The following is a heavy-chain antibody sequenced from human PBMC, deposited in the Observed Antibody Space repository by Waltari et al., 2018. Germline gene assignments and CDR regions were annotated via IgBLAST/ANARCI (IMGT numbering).Heavy chain of an antibody. CDR1: GGSISSSRYY. V-gene: IGHV4-39*01. D-gene: IGHD6-19*01. CDR3: ARLTTAGIAVAGSYGMDV. J-gene: IGHJ6*02. CDR2: IYYSGST. Sequence: QLQLQESGPGLVKPSETLSLTCTVSGGSISSSRYYWGWIRQPPGQGLEWIGSIYYSGSTYYNPSLKSRVTISVDTSKNQFSLKLSSVTAADTAVYYCARLTTAGIAVAGSYGMDVWGQGTTVTVSS.